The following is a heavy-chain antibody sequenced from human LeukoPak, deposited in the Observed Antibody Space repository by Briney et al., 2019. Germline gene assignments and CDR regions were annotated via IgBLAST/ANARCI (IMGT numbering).Heavy chain of an antibody. CDR3: AKDWRVAGRNSAESDAFDI. CDR1: GFTFDAYG. Sequence: GGSLRLSCAASGFTFDAYGMHWVRQRPGKGLEWVSGIGWDSRVTAYADSVKGRFTISRDNSKNTLYLQMNSLRAEDTAVYYCAKDWRVAGRNSAESDAFDIWGQGTMVTVSS. V-gene: IGHV3-9*01. D-gene: IGHD6-19*01. J-gene: IGHJ3*02. CDR2: IGWDSRVT.